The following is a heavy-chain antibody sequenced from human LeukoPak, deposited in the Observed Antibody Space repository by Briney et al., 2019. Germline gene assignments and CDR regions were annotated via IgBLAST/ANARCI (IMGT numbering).Heavy chain of an antibody. D-gene: IGHD4-17*01. J-gene: IGHJ4*02. CDR1: GGSISSSSYY. CDR3: ASLRPYGDYPNY. CDR2: IYYSGST. Sequence: SETLSLTCTVSGGSISSSSYYWGWIRQPPGKGLEWIGSIYYSGSTYYNPSLKSRVTISVDTSKNQFSLKLSSVTAADTAVYYCASLRPYGDYPNYWGQGTLVTVSS. V-gene: IGHV4-39*01.